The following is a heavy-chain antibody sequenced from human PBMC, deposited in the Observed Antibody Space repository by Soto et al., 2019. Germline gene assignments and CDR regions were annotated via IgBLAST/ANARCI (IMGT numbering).Heavy chain of an antibody. D-gene: IGHD6-25*01. CDR1: GDTVTFSS. CDR3: DSSDGSGYQAFDY. J-gene: IGHJ4*02. CDR2: FNPILSMS. V-gene: IGHV1-69*02. Sequence: QVQLVQSGAEVKRPGSSVKVSCKASGDTVTFSSINWVRQAPVLWLEWMGGFNPILSMSNYAQRFQGRVTLIADKTTNSAYTELRRMRSLDTANYYVDSSDGSGYQAFDYWGQGALVTVSS.